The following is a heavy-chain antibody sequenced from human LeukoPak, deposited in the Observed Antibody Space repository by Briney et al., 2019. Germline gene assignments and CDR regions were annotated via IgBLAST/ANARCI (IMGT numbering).Heavy chain of an antibody. D-gene: IGHD3-10*01. CDR2: IWYDGSNK. CDR3: VRGPYGSGSYR. V-gene: IGHV3-33*01. Sequence: GRSLRLSCAASGFTFSSYGMHWVRQAPGKGLEWVAVIWYDGSNKYYADSVKGRFTISRDNSKNTLYLQMNSLRGEDTAVYYCVRGPYGSGSYRWGQGTLVTVSA. CDR1: GFTFSSYG. J-gene: IGHJ4*02.